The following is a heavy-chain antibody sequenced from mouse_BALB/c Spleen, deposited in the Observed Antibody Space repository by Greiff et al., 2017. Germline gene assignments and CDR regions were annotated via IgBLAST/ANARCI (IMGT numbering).Heavy chain of an antibody. J-gene: IGHJ2*01. CDR2: INPYNGDT. CDR1: GYSFTGYF. D-gene: IGHD3-3*01. V-gene: IGHV1-20*01. CDR3: ARKGPLDY. Sequence: VQLQQSGPELVKPGASVKISCKASGYSFTGYFMNWVMQSHGKSLEWIGRINPYNGDTFYNQKFKGKATLTADKSSSTAYMQLSSLTSEDSAVYYCARKGPLDYWGQGTTLTVSS.